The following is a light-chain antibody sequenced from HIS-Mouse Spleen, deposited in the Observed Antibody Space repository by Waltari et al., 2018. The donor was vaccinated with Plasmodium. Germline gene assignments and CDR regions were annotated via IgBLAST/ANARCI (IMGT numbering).Light chain of an antibody. CDR2: DGS. CDR3: QQRSNWPRVLT. V-gene: IGKV3-11*01. J-gene: IGKJ4*01. Sequence: EIVLTQSPATLSLSPGERATLSCRASQSVSSDLAWYQQKPGQAPRLLIYDGSNRATGIPARFSGSGSGTDFTLTISSLEPEDFAVYYCQQRSNWPRVLTFGGGTKVEIK. CDR1: QSVSSD.